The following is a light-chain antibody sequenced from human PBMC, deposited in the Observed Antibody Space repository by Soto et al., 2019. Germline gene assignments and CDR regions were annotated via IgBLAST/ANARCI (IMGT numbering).Light chain of an antibody. V-gene: IGKV3-15*01. CDR1: QSVSSS. J-gene: IGKJ1*01. CDR2: GAS. Sequence: EIRITQTPATLSVAPGERATLSCRASQSVSSSIAWYQQKPGQAPRLLIYGASTRATGVPARFSGSGSGTEFTLTISSLQSEDFVLYYCQQYNHWLGTFGQGTKVDI. CDR3: QQYNHWLGT.